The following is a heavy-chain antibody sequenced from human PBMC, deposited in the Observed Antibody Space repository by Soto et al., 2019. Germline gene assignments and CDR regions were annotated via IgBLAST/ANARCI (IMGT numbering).Heavy chain of an antibody. CDR2: ISAYNGNT. V-gene: IGHV1-18*01. J-gene: IGHJ3*02. D-gene: IGHD3-10*01. Sequence: ALVKVSCKASGYTFTSYGISLVRQAPGQGLEWMGWISAYNGNTNYAQKLQGRVTMTTDTSTSTAYMELRSLRSDDTAVYYCARRYSGDDAFDIWGQGTMVTVSS. CDR3: ARRYSGDDAFDI. CDR1: GYTFTSYG.